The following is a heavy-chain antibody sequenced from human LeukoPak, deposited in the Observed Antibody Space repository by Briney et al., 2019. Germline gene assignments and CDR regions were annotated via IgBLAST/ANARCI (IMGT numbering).Heavy chain of an antibody. CDR3: AAFLSGTYWYFDY. V-gene: IGHV4-4*07. CDR1: GDSISSYY. Sequence: PSETLSLTCTVSGDSISSYYWSWIRQPAEKGLEWIGHIYTSGSTNYYTSGSTDYNPSLKSRVTISLDRSKNQFSLKLSSVTVADTAVYYCAAFLSGTYWYFDYWGQGALVTVSS. D-gene: IGHD1-26*01. CDR2: IYTSGST. J-gene: IGHJ4*02.